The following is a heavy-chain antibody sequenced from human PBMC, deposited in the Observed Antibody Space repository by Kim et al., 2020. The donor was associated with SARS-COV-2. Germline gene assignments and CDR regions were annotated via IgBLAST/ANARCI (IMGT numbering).Heavy chain of an antibody. J-gene: IGHJ4*02. Sequence: GGSLRLSCAASGFTSSSYAMHWVRQAPGKGLEWVAVISYDGSNKYYADSVKGRFTISRDNSKNTLYLQMNSLRAEDTAVYYCARAPPYVCSSWATHFDYWGQGTLVTVSS. CDR2: ISYDGSNK. V-gene: IGHV3-30*04. CDR3: ARAPPYVCSSWATHFDY. D-gene: IGHD6-13*01. CDR1: GFTSSSYA.